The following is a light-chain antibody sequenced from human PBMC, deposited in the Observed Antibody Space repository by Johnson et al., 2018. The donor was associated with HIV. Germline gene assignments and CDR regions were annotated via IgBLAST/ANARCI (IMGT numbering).Light chain of an antibody. CDR1: SSNIGRNY. V-gene: IGLV1-51*01. J-gene: IGLJ1*01. CDR3: GTWDSSLRVGF. CDR2: DHN. Sequence: QSVLTQPPSVSAAPGQKVTISCSGSSSNIGRNYVSWYQQLPGRAPKLLIYDHNKRPSGIPDRFSGSKSGTSATLGITGLQTGDEADYYCGTWDSSLRVGFFGTGTKVTVL.